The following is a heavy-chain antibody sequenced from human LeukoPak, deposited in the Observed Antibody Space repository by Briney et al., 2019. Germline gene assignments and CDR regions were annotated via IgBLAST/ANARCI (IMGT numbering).Heavy chain of an antibody. D-gene: IGHD3-22*01. V-gene: IGHV3-23*01. CDR2: ISGSGGST. Sequence: GGSLRLPCAASGFTFSSYAMSWVRQAPGKGLEWVSAISGSGGSTYYADSVKGRFTISRDNSKNTLYLQMNSLRAEDTAVYYCAKGYYDSSGYYPDAFDIWGQGTMVTVSS. J-gene: IGHJ3*02. CDR1: GFTFSSYA. CDR3: AKGYYDSSGYYPDAFDI.